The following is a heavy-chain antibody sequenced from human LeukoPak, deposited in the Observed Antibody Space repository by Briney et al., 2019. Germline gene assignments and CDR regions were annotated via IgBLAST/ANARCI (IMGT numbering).Heavy chain of an antibody. V-gene: IGHV3-74*01. J-gene: IGHJ4*02. CDR3: AREWLRRFDY. CDR1: GFSFRSYW. CDR2: INTDGTNT. Sequence: GGSLRLSCAASGFSFRSYWMHWVRQAPGKGLVWVSRINTDGTNTGYADSVKGRFTISRDNAKNTLYLQMNSLRAEDTAVYYCAREWLRRFDYWGQGTLVTVSS. D-gene: IGHD5-12*01.